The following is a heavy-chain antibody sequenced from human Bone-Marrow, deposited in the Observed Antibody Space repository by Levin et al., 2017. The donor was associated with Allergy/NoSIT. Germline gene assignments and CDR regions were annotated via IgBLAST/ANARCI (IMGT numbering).Heavy chain of an antibody. CDR1: GFTFSSYA. CDR2: ISGSGGST. Sequence: SGGSLRLSCAASGFTFSSYAMSWVRQAPGKGLEWVSAISGSGGSTYYADSVKGRFTISRDNSKNTLYLQMNSLRAEDTAVYYCAKDLSRVRDGYNTGFDAFDIWGQGTMVTVSS. J-gene: IGHJ3*02. V-gene: IGHV3-23*01. CDR3: AKDLSRVRDGYNTGFDAFDI. D-gene: IGHD5-24*01.